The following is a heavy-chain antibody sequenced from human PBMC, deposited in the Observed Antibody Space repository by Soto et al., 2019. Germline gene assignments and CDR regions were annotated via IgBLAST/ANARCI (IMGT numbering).Heavy chain of an antibody. Sequence: SVKVSCKASGGTFSSYAISWVRQAPGQGLEWVGGIIPIFGTANYAQKFQGRVTITADKSTSTAYMELSSLRSEDTAVYYCARDHCSSTSCYSTWFDPWGQGTLVTVSS. CDR1: GGTFSSYA. V-gene: IGHV1-69*06. CDR3: ARDHCSSTSCYSTWFDP. CDR2: IIPIFGTA. J-gene: IGHJ5*02. D-gene: IGHD2-2*01.